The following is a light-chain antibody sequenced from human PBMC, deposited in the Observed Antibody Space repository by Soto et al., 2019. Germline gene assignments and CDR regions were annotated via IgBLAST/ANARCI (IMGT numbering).Light chain of an antibody. CDR3: PHYGRSPPYT. CDR1: QSVSSSY. J-gene: IGKJ2*01. CDR2: GAS. Sequence: EIVLTQSPGTLSLSPGERATLSCRASQSVSSSYLSWFQQRPGQAPRLLIYGASSRATDIPDRFSGSGSGTEFTLTISRLEPEDFAVYYCPHYGRSPPYTFGQGTKLEIK. V-gene: IGKV3-20*01.